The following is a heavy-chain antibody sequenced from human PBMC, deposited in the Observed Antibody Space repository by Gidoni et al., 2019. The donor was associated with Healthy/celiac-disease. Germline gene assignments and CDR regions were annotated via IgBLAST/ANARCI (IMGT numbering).Heavy chain of an antibody. Sequence: QVQLQESGPGLVKPSQTLSLTCTVPGGSISSGVYYWSWIRQPPGKGLEWIGYIYYSGSTYYNPSLKSRVTISVDTSKNQFSLKLSSVTAADTAVYYCARDRIWFGELLSWFDPWGQGTLVTVSS. CDR3: ARDRIWFGELLSWFDP. J-gene: IGHJ5*02. CDR1: GGSISSGVYY. CDR2: IYYSGST. D-gene: IGHD3-10*01. V-gene: IGHV4-30-4*01.